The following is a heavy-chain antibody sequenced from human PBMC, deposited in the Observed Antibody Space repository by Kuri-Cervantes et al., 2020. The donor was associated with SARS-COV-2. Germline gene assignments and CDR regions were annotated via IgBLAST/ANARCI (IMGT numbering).Heavy chain of an antibody. CDR3: ARDSGDWNPDGLDI. J-gene: IGHJ3*02. V-gene: IGHV3-30-3*01. D-gene: IGHD1-1*01. CDR1: GFTFSSYA. CDR2: ISYDGSNK. Sequence: GESLKISCAASGFTFSSYAMHWVRQAPGKGLEWVAVISYDGSNKYYADSVEGRFTISRDNSKNTLYLQMNSLRAEDTAVYYCARDSGDWNPDGLDIWGQGTMVTVSS.